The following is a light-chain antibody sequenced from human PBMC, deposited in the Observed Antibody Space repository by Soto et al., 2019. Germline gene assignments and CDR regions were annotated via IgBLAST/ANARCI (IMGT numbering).Light chain of an antibody. CDR2: AAS. J-gene: IGKJ2*01. Sequence: DIQMTQSPSSLSASVGDIVTITCRASQGINHYLAWYQQKPGKVPRVLIYAASTLQSGVPSRFSGSGSGTDFTLTISSLQPEDVATYYCQTYNSAPHTFGQGTKLEIK. CDR1: QGINHY. V-gene: IGKV1-27*01. CDR3: QTYNSAPHT.